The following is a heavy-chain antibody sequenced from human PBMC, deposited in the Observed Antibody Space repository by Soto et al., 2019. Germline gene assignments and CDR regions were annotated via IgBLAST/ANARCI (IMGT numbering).Heavy chain of an antibody. CDR2: IYYSGST. D-gene: IGHD6-6*01. Sequence: PSETLSLTCTVSGGSISSGDYYWSWIRQPPGKGLEWIGYIYYSGSTYYNPSLKSRVTISVDTSKNQFSLKLSSVTAADTAVYYCDRDSSSAVFDPWGQGTLVTVSS. J-gene: IGHJ5*02. CDR3: DRDSSSAVFDP. V-gene: IGHV4-30-4*01. CDR1: GGSISSGDYY.